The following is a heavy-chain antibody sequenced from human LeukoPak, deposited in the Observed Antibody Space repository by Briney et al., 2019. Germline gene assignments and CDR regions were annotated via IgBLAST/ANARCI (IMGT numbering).Heavy chain of an antibody. CDR1: GYTFTSYG. V-gene: IGHV1-18*01. CDR3: ARGLYSSSSHAVYGY. CDR2: ISAYNGNT. D-gene: IGHD6-6*01. J-gene: IGHJ4*02. Sequence: ASVKVSCKASGYTFTSYGISWVRQAPGQGLAWMGWISAYNGNTNYAQKLQGRVTMTTDTSTSTASMELRSLRSDDTAVYYCARGLYSSSSHAVYGYWGQGTLVTVSS.